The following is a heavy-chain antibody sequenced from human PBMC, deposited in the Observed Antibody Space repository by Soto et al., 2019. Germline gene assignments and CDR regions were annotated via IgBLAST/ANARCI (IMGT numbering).Heavy chain of an antibody. V-gene: IGHV3-21*01. Sequence: LRLSCVASGFTFSNYNMNWVRQAPGKGLEWVSHISGSSIYIHYADSVRGRFTISRDNAKNSVYLQMDSLRVEDTAVYYCAREGALRPFSSWGQGALVTVSS. J-gene: IGHJ5*02. CDR1: GFTFSNYN. CDR2: ISGSSIYI. CDR3: AREGALRPFSS.